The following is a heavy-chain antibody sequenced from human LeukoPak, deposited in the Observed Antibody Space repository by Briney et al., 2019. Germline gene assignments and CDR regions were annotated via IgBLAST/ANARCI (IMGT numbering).Heavy chain of an antibody. J-gene: IGHJ4*02. D-gene: IGHD2-2*01. Sequence: LGASVKVSCKTSGYTFSGYYMHWVRQAPGQGLEWMGWINPNSGGTYYPPKFQGRVTMTRNTPLSTAYMELNSLRSDDTAVYYCARAPAPMYSFDYWGQGTLVTVSS. CDR2: INPNSGGT. CDR1: GYTFSGYY. V-gene: IGHV1-2*02. CDR3: ARAPAPMYSFDY.